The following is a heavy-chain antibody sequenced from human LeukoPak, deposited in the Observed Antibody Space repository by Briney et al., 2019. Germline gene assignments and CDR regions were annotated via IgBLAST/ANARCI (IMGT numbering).Heavy chain of an antibody. J-gene: IGHJ6*04. D-gene: IGHD3-10*01. V-gene: IGHV4-4*02. CDR2: MYRTGIT. Sequence: PSETLSLTCAVSGGSINNVNWGSWVRQPPGEGLGWFGEMYRTGITNYNPSLNRRVTMSVDRSKNQVSLKLSSVTAAHTAVYYCARWFGSGSYHTNYYYYGMDVWGKGTTVTVSS. CDR3: ARWFGSGSYHTNYYYYGMDV. CDR1: GGSINNVNW.